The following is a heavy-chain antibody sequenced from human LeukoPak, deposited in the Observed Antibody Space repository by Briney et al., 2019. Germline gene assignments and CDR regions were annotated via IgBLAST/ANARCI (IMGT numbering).Heavy chain of an antibody. V-gene: IGHV4-61*01. J-gene: IGHJ6*02. D-gene: IGHD6-13*01. CDR3: ARVRIAAAGTAYYYYGMDV. Sequence: TXXLTCTVSXXXXXSXSYYXSXIXQPXGXXLXXXXYXYYXGSTNYNPSLKSRVTISVDTSKNQFSLKLSSVTAADTAVYYCARVRIAAAGTAYYYYGMDVWGQGTTVTVSS. CDR1: XXXXXSXSYY. CDR2: XYYXGST.